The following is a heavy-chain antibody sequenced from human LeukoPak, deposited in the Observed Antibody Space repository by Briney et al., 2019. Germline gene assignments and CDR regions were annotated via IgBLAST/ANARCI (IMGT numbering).Heavy chain of an antibody. J-gene: IGHJ4*02. Sequence: ASVKVSCKAFGYTFIGYYMHCVRQAPGQGLEWMGWISAYNGNTEYAEKFQGRVTMTTDTSTSTAYMELRSLRSDDTAVYYCARGGSGWSSDYWGQGTLVTVSS. D-gene: IGHD6-19*01. CDR2: ISAYNGNT. V-gene: IGHV1-18*04. CDR1: GYTFIGYY. CDR3: ARGGSGWSSDY.